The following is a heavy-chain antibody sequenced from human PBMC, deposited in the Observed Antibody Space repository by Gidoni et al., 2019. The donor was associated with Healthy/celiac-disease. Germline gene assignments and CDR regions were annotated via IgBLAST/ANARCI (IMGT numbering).Heavy chain of an antibody. CDR1: GFPFSSYA. CDR3: AKSSSWYWLDSFDY. J-gene: IGHJ4*02. V-gene: IGHV3-23*01. D-gene: IGHD6-13*01. CDR2: ISGSGGST. Sequence: EVQLLEPGGGLVQPGGSLRLPCAAAGFPFSSYAMSWVRQAPGKGREWVSAISGSGGSTYYADSVKGRFTISRDNSKNTLYLQMNSLRAEDTAVYYCAKSSSWYWLDSFDYWGQGTLVTVSS.